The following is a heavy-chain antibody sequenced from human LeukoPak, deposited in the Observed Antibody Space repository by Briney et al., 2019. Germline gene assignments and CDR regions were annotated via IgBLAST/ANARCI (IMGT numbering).Heavy chain of an antibody. D-gene: IGHD3-10*01. J-gene: IGHJ4*02. V-gene: IGHV1-69*13. Sequence: SVKVSGKASEGTLSRYAISWVRQAPGQGPEWMGGIIPIFGTTNYAQKFQGRVAITADESTSTAYMELSSLRSEDTAVYYCARIVGTASRGYFDYWGQGTLVTVSS. CDR2: IIPIFGTT. CDR1: EGTLSRYA. CDR3: ARIVGTASRGYFDY.